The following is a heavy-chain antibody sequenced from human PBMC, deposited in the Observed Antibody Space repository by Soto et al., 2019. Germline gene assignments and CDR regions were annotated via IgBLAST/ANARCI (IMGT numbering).Heavy chain of an antibody. V-gene: IGHV4-59*01. D-gene: IGHD6-13*01. CDR1: GGSISSYY. CDR2: IYYSGST. Sequence: PSETLYLTCTGYGGSISSYYWSWIRQPPGKRLEWIGYIYYSGSTNYNPSLKSRVTISVDTSKNQFSLKLSSVTAADTAVYYCAREGVSSSWYNYSGMAVWGQGTTVTVS. CDR3: AREGVSSSWYNYSGMAV. J-gene: IGHJ6*02.